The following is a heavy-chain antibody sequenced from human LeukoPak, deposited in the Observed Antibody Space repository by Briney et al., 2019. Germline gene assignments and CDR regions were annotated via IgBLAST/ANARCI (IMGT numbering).Heavy chain of an antibody. Sequence: PSETLSLTCTVSGGSISSYYWSWIRQPPGKGLEWIGYISYSGSTNYNSSLKSRVTMSVDTSKNQFSLILSSVTAAETAFYYCARHAAGPTYDYWGQGILVTVSS. J-gene: IGHJ4*02. CDR2: ISYSGST. CDR1: GGSISSYY. V-gene: IGHV4-59*08. CDR3: ARHAAGPTYDY. D-gene: IGHD3-16*01.